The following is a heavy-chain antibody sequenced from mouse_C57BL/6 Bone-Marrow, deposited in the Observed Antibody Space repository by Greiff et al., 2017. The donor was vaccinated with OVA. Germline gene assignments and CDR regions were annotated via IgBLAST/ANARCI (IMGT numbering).Heavy chain of an antibody. J-gene: IGHJ3*01. D-gene: IGHD4-1*01. CDR3: ARRTGSWFAY. Sequence: QVQLQQSGAELARPGASVKLSCKASGYTFTSYGISWVKQRTGQGLEWIGEIYPRSGNTYYNEKFKGKATLAADKSSSTAYMELRSLTSEDSAVYFCARRTGSWFAYWGQGTLVTVSA. CDR1: GYTFTSYG. V-gene: IGHV1-81*01. CDR2: IYPRSGNT.